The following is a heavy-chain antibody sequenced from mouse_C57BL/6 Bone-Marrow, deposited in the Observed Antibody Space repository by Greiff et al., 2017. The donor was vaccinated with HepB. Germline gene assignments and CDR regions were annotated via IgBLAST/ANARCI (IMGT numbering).Heavy chain of an antibody. V-gene: IGHV1-63*01. D-gene: IGHD1-1*01. CDR1: GYTFTNYW. CDR2: IYPGGGYT. CDR3: ARRYGRDAMDY. Sequence: QVHVKQSGAELVRPGTSVKMSCKASGYTFTNYWIGWAKQRPGHGLEWIGDIYPGGGYTNYNEKFKGKATLTADKSSSTAYMQFSSLTSEDSAIYYCARRYGRDAMDYWGQGTSVTVSS. J-gene: IGHJ4*01.